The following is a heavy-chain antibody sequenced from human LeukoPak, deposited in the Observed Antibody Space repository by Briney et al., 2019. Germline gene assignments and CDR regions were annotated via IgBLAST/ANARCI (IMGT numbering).Heavy chain of an antibody. Sequence: GGSLRLSCAASGFTFSSYSMNWVRQAPGKGLEWVSSIVSSGSYIYYADSVKGRFTISRDNAKNSLYLQMNSLRAEDTAVYYCVRGSGGYCSTTSCYKGYFDYWGQGTLVTVSS. V-gene: IGHV3-21*01. J-gene: IGHJ4*02. CDR1: GFTFSSYS. CDR2: IVSSGSYI. D-gene: IGHD2-2*02. CDR3: VRGSGGYCSTTSCYKGYFDY.